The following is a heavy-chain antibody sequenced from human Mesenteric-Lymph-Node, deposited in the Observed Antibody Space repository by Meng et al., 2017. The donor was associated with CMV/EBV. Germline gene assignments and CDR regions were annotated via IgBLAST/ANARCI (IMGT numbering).Heavy chain of an antibody. CDR1: GFTFSSYA. Sequence: GGSLRLSCAASGFTFSSYAMSWVRQAPGKGLEWVSVIYTGGSTYYADSVKGRFTISRDNSKNTLYLQMNSLRAEDTAVYYCARAFLFSNRYNWFDPWGQGTLVTVSS. J-gene: IGHJ5*02. CDR2: IYTGGST. D-gene: IGHD1-14*01. CDR3: ARAFLFSNRYNWFDP. V-gene: IGHV3-53*01.